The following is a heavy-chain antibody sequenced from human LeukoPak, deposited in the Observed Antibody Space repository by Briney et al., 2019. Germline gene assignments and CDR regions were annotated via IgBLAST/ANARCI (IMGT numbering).Heavy chain of an antibody. Sequence: ASVKVSCKASGYTFTSYGISWVRQAPGQGLEWMGWISAYNGNTNYAQKLQGRVTMTADTSTSTAYMELRSLRSDDTAVYYCARGVPGYYYDSSGYQAYYYYMDVWGKGTTVTVSS. J-gene: IGHJ6*03. CDR2: ISAYNGNT. CDR3: ARGVPGYYYDSSGYQAYYYYMDV. D-gene: IGHD3-22*01. V-gene: IGHV1-18*01. CDR1: GYTFTSYG.